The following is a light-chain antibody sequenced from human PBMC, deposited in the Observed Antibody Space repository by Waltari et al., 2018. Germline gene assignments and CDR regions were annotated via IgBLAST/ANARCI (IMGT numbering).Light chain of an antibody. CDR1: SRDVGAYNL. Sequence: QSALTQPPSASGSPGQSVTISCTGSSRDVGAYNLVSWYQQRPGRAPKLMIYEVSKRPSGVPDRFSGSKSGNMASLTVSGLQAEDEGDYYCCSFAGSLYVFGTATKVTVL. CDR2: EVS. J-gene: IGLJ1*01. CDR3: CSFAGSLYV. V-gene: IGLV2-8*01.